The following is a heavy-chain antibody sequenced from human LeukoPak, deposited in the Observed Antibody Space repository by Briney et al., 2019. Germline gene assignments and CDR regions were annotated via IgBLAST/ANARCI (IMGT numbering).Heavy chain of an antibody. Sequence: SETLSLTCAVYGGSFSGCYWSWIRQPPGKGLEWIGEINHSGSTNYNPSLKSRVTISVDTSKNQFSLKLSSVTAADTAVYYCARYNWNDYWFDPWGQGTLVTVSS. CDR2: INHSGST. CDR1: GGSFSGCY. D-gene: IGHD1-1*01. J-gene: IGHJ5*02. V-gene: IGHV4-34*01. CDR3: ARYNWNDYWFDP.